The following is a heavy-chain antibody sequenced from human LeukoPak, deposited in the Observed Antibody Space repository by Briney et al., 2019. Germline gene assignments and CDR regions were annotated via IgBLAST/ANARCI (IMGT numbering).Heavy chain of an antibody. CDR1: GGSISSGSYY. V-gene: IGHV4-61*02. Sequence: PSETLSLTCTVSGGSISSGSYYWNWIRQPAGKGLEWIGRIYTSGSINSNPSLKSRVTISVDTSKNQFSLKLSSVTAADTAVYYCARDLRGLTMVRGVWGQGTLVTVSS. CDR3: ARDLRGLTMVRGV. CDR2: IYTSGSI. D-gene: IGHD3-10*01. J-gene: IGHJ4*02.